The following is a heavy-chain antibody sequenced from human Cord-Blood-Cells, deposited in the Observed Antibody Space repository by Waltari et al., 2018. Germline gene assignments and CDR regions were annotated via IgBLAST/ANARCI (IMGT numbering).Heavy chain of an antibody. J-gene: IGHJ4*02. CDR2: IIPIFGTA. V-gene: IGHV1-69*01. D-gene: IGHD1-26*01. Sequence: QVQLVQSGAEVKKPGSSVKVSCKASGGTFSSYAISWVRQAPGQGLEWMGGIIPIFGTANYAQKIQGRVTITADESTSTAYMELSSLRAEDTAVYYCASLGAESGSYYYYFDYWGQGTLVTVSS. CDR3: ASLGAESGSYYYYFDY. CDR1: GGTFSSYA.